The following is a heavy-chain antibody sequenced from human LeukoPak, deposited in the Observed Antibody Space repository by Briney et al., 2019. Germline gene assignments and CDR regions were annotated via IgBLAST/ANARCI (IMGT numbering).Heavy chain of an antibody. J-gene: IGHJ5*02. Sequence: SVKVSCKASGGTFSGYAISWVRQAPGQGLEWMGGIIPIFGTANYAQKFQGRVTITADESTSTAYMELSSLRSEDTAVYYCARRYYDYVFNWFDPWGQGTLVTVSS. CDR3: ARRYYDYVFNWFDP. D-gene: IGHD3-16*01. V-gene: IGHV1-69*13. CDR2: IIPIFGTA. CDR1: GGTFSGYA.